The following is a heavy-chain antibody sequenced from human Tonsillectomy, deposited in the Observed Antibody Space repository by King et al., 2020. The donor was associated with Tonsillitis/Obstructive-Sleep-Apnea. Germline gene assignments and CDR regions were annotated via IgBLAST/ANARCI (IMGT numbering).Heavy chain of an antibody. V-gene: IGHV3-30*01. CDR2: ISYDGSNK. J-gene: IGHJ2*01. D-gene: IGHD6-19*01. Sequence: VQLVESGGGVVQPGRSLRLSCAASGFTFSSYAMHWVRQAPGKGLEWVAVISYDGSNKYYADSVKGRFTISRDNSKNTLYLQMNSLRAEDTAVYYCARDRYPSRKWLLQVWYFDLWGRATMVTVSS. CDR1: GFTFSSYA. CDR3: ARDRYPSRKWLLQVWYFDL.